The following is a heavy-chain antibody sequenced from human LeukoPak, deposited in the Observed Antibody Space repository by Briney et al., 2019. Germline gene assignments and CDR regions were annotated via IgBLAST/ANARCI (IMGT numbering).Heavy chain of an antibody. CDR2: INRDGSKN. Sequence: GGSLRLSCAASEFTFGSYWMTWVRQAPGKGLEWVANINRDGSKNHFVDSVKGRFTISRDNAKNFLYLQMNSLRAEDTAVYFCARDSSPYCGDDCYFDAFDLWGQGTMVTASS. D-gene: IGHD2-21*02. CDR3: ARDSSPYCGDDCYFDAFDL. V-gene: IGHV3-7*03. J-gene: IGHJ3*01. CDR1: EFTFGSYW.